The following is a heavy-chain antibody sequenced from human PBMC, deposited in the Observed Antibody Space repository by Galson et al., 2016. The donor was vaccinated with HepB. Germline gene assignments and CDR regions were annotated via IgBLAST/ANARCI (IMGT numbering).Heavy chain of an antibody. CDR3: AKDIHGYYRPFDS. D-gene: IGHD3-22*01. Sequence: SLRLSCAASGFMFNAYAMSWVRQAPGKGLEWVSSISGGGGNTYYADSVRDRFTISRDNSMNTLSLQMDSLRSEDTAVYYCAKDIHGYYRPFDSWGQGTLVTVSS. J-gene: IGHJ4*02. CDR1: GFMFNAYA. CDR2: ISGGGGNT. V-gene: IGHV3-23*01.